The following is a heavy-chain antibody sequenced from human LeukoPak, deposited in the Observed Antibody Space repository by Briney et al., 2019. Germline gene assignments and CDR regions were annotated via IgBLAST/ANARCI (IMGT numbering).Heavy chain of an antibody. J-gene: IGHJ5*02. V-gene: IGHV7-4-1*02. CDR3: ARMRTYSSGWYSPFNWFDP. D-gene: IGHD6-19*01. Sequence: ASVKVSCNASGYTFTSYAMNWVRQAPGQGLEWMGWINTNTGNPTYAQGFTGRFVFSLDTSVSTAYLQISSLKAEDTAVYYCARMRTYSSGWYSPFNWFDPWGQGTLVTVSS. CDR2: INTNTGNP. CDR1: GYTFTSYA.